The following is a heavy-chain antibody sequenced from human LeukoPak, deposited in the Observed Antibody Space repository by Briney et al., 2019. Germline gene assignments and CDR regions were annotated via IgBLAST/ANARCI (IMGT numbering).Heavy chain of an antibody. CDR1: GGSIDITNY. J-gene: IGHJ2*01. CDR3: ARGGPSSRFFDL. CDR2: IYYNGNT. V-gene: IGHV4-4*02. D-gene: IGHD3-10*01. Sequence: SETLSLTCGVSGGSIDITNYWSWVRQAPEKGLEFIGNIYYNGNTNYNHSLKSRVTISVDTSKNQFSLKLSTVTAADTAVYYWARGGPSSRFFDLWGRGTLVTVSS.